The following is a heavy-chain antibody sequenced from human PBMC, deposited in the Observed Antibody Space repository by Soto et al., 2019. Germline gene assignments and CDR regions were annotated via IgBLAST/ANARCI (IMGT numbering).Heavy chain of an antibody. CDR1: GGSISSYY. J-gene: IGHJ6*02. Sequence: SETLSLPCTVSGGSISSYYWSWIRQPAGKGLEWIGRIYTSGSTNYNPSLKSRVTMSLDTSKNQFSLKLTSVTAADTALYYCARGNCSSPNCYSFSGYYGMDVWGQGTTVTVSS. V-gene: IGHV4-4*07. CDR3: ARGNCSSPNCYSFSGYYGMDV. CDR2: IYTSGST. D-gene: IGHD2-2*01.